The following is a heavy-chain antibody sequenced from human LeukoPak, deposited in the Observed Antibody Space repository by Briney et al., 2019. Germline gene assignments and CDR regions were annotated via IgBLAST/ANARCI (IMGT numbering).Heavy chain of an antibody. CDR2: IYFTGTT. J-gene: IGHJ4*02. D-gene: IGHD3-10*01. Sequence: SETLSLTCTVSGGSISSYWSWIRQSPGKGLQWIGYIYFTGTTNYNPSLKSRLTISIDTSRNQFSLKLSSATAADTAIYYCVNGGSYLTKWGQGTLVTVSS. V-gene: IGHV4-59*01. CDR3: VNGGSYLTK. CDR1: GGSISSY.